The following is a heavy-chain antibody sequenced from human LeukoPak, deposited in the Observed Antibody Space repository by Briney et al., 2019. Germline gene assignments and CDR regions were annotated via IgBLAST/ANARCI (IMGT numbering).Heavy chain of an antibody. V-gene: IGHV4-4*07. D-gene: IGHD3-10*01. Sequence: SETLSLTCTVSGDSISSYYWSWIRQPAGKGLEWIGRIYTSGSTNYNPSLKSRVTISVDTSKNQFSLKLSSVTAADTALYYCARLNVRPAMVRGVLDYWGQGTLVTVSS. J-gene: IGHJ4*02. CDR1: GDSISSYY. CDR3: ARLNVRPAMVRGVLDY. CDR2: IYTSGST.